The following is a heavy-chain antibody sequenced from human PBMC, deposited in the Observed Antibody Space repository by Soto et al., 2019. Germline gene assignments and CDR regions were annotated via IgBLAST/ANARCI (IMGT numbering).Heavy chain of an antibody. D-gene: IGHD3-16*01. CDR1: GGSISSSSYY. J-gene: IGHJ4*02. V-gene: IGHV4-39*01. Sequence: QLQLQESGPGLVKPSETLSLTCTVSGGSISSSSYYWGWIRQPPGKGLEWIGSIYYSGSTYYNPSLKSRVTISVDTSKNQFSLKLSSVTAADTAVYYCARHRKFSMITFGGANYWGQGTLVTVSS. CDR2: IYYSGST. CDR3: ARHRKFSMITFGGANY.